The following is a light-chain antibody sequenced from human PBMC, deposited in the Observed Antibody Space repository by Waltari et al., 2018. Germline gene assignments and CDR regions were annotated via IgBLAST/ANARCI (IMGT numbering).Light chain of an antibody. CDR1: TSYIATYNY. CDR3: SSYTNSNTLGV. V-gene: IGLV2-14*03. Sequence: QSALTQPASVSGSPGQSITISSTVTTSYIATYNYVSWYQQRPGKAPKLIIYDVINQPSGISNRFSGSKSGNTDSLTISGLQAEDEADYYCSSYTNSNTLGVFGGGTKLTVL. J-gene: IGLJ2*01. CDR2: DVI.